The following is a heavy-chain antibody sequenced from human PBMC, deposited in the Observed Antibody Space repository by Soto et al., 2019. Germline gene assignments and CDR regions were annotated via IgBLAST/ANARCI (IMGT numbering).Heavy chain of an antibody. V-gene: IGHV1-2*04. D-gene: IGHD5-18*01. Sequence: QVQLVQSGAEVKKPGASVKVSCKASGYTFTGYYMHWVRQAPGQGLEWMGWINPNSGGTNYAQKFQGWGTMTRDTSISTAYMELSRLRSDDTAVYYCARGPLSGTLDTAMEWVDYYGMDVWGQGTTVTVSS. CDR3: ARGPLSGTLDTAMEWVDYYGMDV. CDR2: INPNSGGT. CDR1: GYTFTGYY. J-gene: IGHJ6*02.